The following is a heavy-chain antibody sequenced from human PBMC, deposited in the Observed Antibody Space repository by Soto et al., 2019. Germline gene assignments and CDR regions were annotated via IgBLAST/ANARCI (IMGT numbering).Heavy chain of an antibody. J-gene: IGHJ4*02. CDR3: AITVQSSCYDY. V-gene: IGHV1-69*01. CDR2: IIPIFGTA. D-gene: IGHD3-22*01. Sequence: VQLVQSGAEVKKPGSSVTVSCKASGGTFSSYAISWVRQAPGQGLEWMGGIIPIFGTANYAQKFQCIVKITADESKSTAYMDLSSLKSEDTAVYYCAITVQSSCYDYWGQGTLVTVSS. CDR1: GGTFSSYA.